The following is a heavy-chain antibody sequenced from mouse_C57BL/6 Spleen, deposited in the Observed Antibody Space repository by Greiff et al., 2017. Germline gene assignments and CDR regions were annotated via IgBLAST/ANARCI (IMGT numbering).Heavy chain of an antibody. CDR3: ARGYYSNFYWYFDV. Sequence: VQLQQPGAELVKPGASVKMSCKASGYTFTSYWITWVKQRPGQGLEWIGDIYPGSGSTNYNEKFKSKATLTVDTSSSTAYMQLSSLTSEDSAVYYCARGYYSNFYWYFDVWGTGTTVTVSS. D-gene: IGHD2-5*01. V-gene: IGHV1-55*01. J-gene: IGHJ1*03. CDR2: IYPGSGST. CDR1: GYTFTSYW.